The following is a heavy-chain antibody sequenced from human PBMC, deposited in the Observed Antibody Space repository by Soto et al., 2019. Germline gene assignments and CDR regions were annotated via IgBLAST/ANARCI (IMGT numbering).Heavy chain of an antibody. CDR3: ARDLAPMVIAANWFDP. D-gene: IGHD5-18*01. Sequence: PGGSLRLSCAASGFTFSSYAMHWVRQAPGKGLEWVAVISYDGSNKYYADSVKGRFTISRDNSKNTLYLQMNSLRAEDTAVYYCARDLAPMVIAANWFDPWGQGTLVTVSS. CDR2: ISYDGSNK. V-gene: IGHV3-30-3*01. J-gene: IGHJ5*02. CDR1: GFTFSSYA.